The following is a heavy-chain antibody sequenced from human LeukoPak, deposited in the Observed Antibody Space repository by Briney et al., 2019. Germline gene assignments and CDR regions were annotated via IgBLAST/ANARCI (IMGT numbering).Heavy chain of an antibody. D-gene: IGHD3-22*01. Sequence: SETLSLTCTVSGDSIRSSYWSWIRQAPGKGLEWIGYIYYTGSTNSNPSLKSRVTISIDTSKNQFSLKLSSMTAADTAVYYCARLDRSGYEMGGTWFDPWGQGTLVTVSS. V-gene: IGHV4-59*08. CDR3: ARLDRSGYEMGGTWFDP. CDR1: GDSIRSSY. CDR2: IYYTGST. J-gene: IGHJ5*02.